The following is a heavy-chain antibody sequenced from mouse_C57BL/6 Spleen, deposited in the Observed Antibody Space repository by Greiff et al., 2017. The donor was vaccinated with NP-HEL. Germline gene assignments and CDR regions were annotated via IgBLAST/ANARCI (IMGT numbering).Heavy chain of an antibody. J-gene: IGHJ2*01. V-gene: IGHV5-4*01. CDR1: GFTFSSYA. D-gene: IGHD3-2*02. CDR3: ARELRSSENYFDY. Sequence: DVHLVESGGGLVKPGGSLKLSCAASGFTFSSYAMSWVRQTPEKRLEWVATISDGGSYTYYPDNVKGRFTISRANAKNNLYLQMSHLKSEDTAMYYCARELRSSENYFDYGGQGTTLTVSS. CDR2: ISDGGSYT.